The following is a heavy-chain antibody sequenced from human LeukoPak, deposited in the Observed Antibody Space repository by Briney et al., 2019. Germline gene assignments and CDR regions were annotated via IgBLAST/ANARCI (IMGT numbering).Heavy chain of an antibody. CDR1: GLTFSSFS. V-gene: IGHV3-21*06. CDR2: INTVASYI. J-gene: IGHJ4*02. D-gene: IGHD3-22*01. Sequence: GGSLRLSCAASGLTFSSFSFNWVRQGPGKGLEWVSSINTVASYIYYADSVKGRFTISRDNAKNSLYLQMNSLRAEDTGVYYCARLRRNSEKSGFYYYYDYWGQGTLVTVSS. CDR3: ARLRRNSEKSGFYYYYDY.